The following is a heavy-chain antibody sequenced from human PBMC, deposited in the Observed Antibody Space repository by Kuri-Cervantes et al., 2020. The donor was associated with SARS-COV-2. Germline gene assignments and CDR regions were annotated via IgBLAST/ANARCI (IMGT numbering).Heavy chain of an antibody. CDR3: ARYGSGWYPYYFDY. D-gene: IGHD6-19*01. CDR1: GGSISNYY. Sequence: SETLSLTCTVSGGSISNYYWSWIRQPPGKGLEWIGYIYCSGSTNYNPSLKSRVTMSVDTSKNQFSLQLSSVTAADTAVYYCARYGSGWYPYYFDYWGQGTLVTVSS. V-gene: IGHV4-59*01. CDR2: IYCSGST. J-gene: IGHJ4*02.